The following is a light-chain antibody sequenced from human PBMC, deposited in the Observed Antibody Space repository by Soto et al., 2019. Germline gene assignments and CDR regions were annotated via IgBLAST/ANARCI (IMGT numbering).Light chain of an antibody. V-gene: IGKV1-39*01. Sequence: DIQMTQSPSSLSASVGDRVTITCRASQSISNYLNWYQQKPGKAPKFLIHAASSLQSGVPSRFSGNGSGTDFTLTISSLQPEDFATYYCQQSYSTPVTFGGGTIVEIK. CDR2: AAS. CDR3: QQSYSTPVT. CDR1: QSISNY. J-gene: IGKJ4*01.